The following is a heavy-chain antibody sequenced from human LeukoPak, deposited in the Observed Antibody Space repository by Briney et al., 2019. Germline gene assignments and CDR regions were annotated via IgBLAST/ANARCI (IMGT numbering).Heavy chain of an antibody. CDR1: GFTFSNYG. J-gene: IGHJ4*02. D-gene: IGHD3-3*01. CDR3: ARGRYEFDY. Sequence: GGSLRLSCTASGFTFSNYGMHWVRQAPGKGLEWVAVIWYDGSDKYYADSVKVRFTISRDNSKNTLYLQMNSLRVEDAAIYYCARGRYEFDYWGQGTLVTVSS. CDR2: IWYDGSDK. V-gene: IGHV3-33*01.